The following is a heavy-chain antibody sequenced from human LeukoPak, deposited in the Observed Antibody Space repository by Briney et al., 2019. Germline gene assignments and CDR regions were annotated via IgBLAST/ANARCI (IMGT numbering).Heavy chain of an antibody. CDR1: GFTFSNYG. CDR2: IWDDGSNK. Sequence: GGSLRLSCAASGFTFSNYGMHWVRQPPGKGLEWVAVIWDDGSNKYYGDSVKGRFTISRDNSKDTVYVEMNSLRPEDTALYYCAKGCSSTSCAIEFDSWGQGTLVTVSS. CDR3: AKGCSSTSCAIEFDS. J-gene: IGHJ4*02. V-gene: IGHV3-33*03. D-gene: IGHD2-2*01.